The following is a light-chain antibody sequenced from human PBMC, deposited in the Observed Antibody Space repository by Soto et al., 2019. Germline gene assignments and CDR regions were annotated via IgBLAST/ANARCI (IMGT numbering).Light chain of an antibody. J-gene: IGKJ1*01. CDR1: QSVSSSY. Sequence: EIVLTQSPGTLSLSPGERATLSCRASQSVSSSYLAWYQQKPGQAPRLLIYGASSRATGIPDRFSGSGSGTDFTLTISRLKPADLAVYYCHQYGSSPRTFGQGTKVEIK. V-gene: IGKV3-20*01. CDR2: GAS. CDR3: HQYGSSPRT.